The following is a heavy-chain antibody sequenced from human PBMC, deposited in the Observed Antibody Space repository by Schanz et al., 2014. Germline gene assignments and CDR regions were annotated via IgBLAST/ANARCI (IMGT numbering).Heavy chain of an antibody. CDR1: EYSFTSYS. D-gene: IGHD5-12*01. V-gene: IGHV1-3*04. CDR2: INTGSGDT. CDR3: ARGIGGYGANNYFDY. J-gene: IGHJ4*02. Sequence: QIQLVQSGPEVKRPGASVKVSCKASEYSFTSYSMHWVRQAPGQRLEWMGWINTGSGDTKYSQNFQGRVTSTRDTSASTAYMELSSLRSEDTAVYSCARGIGGYGANNYFDYWGQGTLVTVSS.